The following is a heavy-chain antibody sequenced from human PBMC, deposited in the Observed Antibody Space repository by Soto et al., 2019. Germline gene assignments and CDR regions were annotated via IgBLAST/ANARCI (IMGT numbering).Heavy chain of an antibody. CDR2: IFHGGNT. CDR1: RGSISGIYW. J-gene: IGHJ3*02. V-gene: IGHV4-4*02. CDR3: ARKMGAFDI. Sequence: SETLSLTCAVSRGSISGIYWWSWVRQTPGKGLEWIGEIFHGGNTYYNPSLKSRVTLSVDKSKNQFSLNLTSVTAADTAVYYCARKMGAFDIWGQGTMVTV. D-gene: IGHD2-8*01.